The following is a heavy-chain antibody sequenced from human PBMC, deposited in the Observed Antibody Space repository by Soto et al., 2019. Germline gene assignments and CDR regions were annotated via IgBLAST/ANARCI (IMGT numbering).Heavy chain of an antibody. Sequence: EVQLVESGGGLVQPGGPLKLSCAASGFTFSGSAMHWVRQASGKGLEWVGRIRSKGNNYATAYGASLKGRFTISRDDSKNTAYLQMNSLNTEDTAVYYCSRQASDFWSGKPQYYMDVWGKGTTVTVSS. J-gene: IGHJ6*03. V-gene: IGHV3-73*01. CDR1: GFTFSGSA. CDR3: SRQASDFWSGKPQYYMDV. CDR2: IRSKGNNYAT. D-gene: IGHD3-3*01.